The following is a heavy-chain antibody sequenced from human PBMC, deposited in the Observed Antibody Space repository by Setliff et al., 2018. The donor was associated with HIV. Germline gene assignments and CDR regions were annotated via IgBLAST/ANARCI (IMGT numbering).Heavy chain of an antibody. V-gene: IGHV1-69*13. J-gene: IGHJ3*02. CDR2: IISIFDKA. D-gene: IGHD5-18*01. CDR3: ARGGVRGYSYGEAFDI. Sequence: ASVKVSCQSSGGSFNTYAINWVRQAPGQGLEWMGGIISIFDKANYAQKFHGRLTITADDSTRTVYMELNSLGSGDTAVYYCARGGVRGYSYGEAFDIWGQGTLVTVSS. CDR1: GGSFNTYA.